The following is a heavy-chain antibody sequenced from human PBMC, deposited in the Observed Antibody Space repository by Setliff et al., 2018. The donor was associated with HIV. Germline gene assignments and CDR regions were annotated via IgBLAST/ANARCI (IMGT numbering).Heavy chain of an antibody. Sequence: LSLTCAVSGYSISRGYFWVWVRQPPGKGLEWIGSVSHSGNTDYNISLKSRVTISIDNSNNHFSLKLRSATAADTAVYYCVSQPESRWQIEYWGQGTLVTVSS. CDR1: GYSISRGYF. D-gene: IGHD3-10*01. CDR2: VSHSGNT. CDR3: VSQPESRWQIEY. J-gene: IGHJ4*02. V-gene: IGHV4-38-2*01.